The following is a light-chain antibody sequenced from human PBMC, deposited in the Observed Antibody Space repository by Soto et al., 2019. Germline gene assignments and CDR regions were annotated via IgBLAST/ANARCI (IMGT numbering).Light chain of an antibody. V-gene: IGKV1-39*01. CDR3: QLSYSTLPIT. J-gene: IGKJ5*01. CDR2: AAS. Sequence: EIQMTQSPSSLSASVGDRVTITCRASQSISSYLNWYQQKPGKAPKLLIYAASSLQSGVPSRFSGSGSGTDFTLTISSLQPEDFATYYCQLSYSTLPITFGQGTRLEIK. CDR1: QSISSY.